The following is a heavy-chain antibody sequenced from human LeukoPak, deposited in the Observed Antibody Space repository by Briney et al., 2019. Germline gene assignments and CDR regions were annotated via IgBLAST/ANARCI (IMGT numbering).Heavy chain of an antibody. CDR3: ARGPVDTMVRGVLNWFDP. Sequence: SETLSLTCTVSGGSISSYYWSWIRQPAGKGLEWIGRIYTSGSTNYNPSLKSRVTMSVDTSKNQFSLKLSSVTAADTAVYYCARGPVDTMVRGVLNWFDPWGQGTLVTVSS. J-gene: IGHJ5*02. CDR2: IYTSGST. V-gene: IGHV4-4*07. D-gene: IGHD3-10*01. CDR1: GGSISSYY.